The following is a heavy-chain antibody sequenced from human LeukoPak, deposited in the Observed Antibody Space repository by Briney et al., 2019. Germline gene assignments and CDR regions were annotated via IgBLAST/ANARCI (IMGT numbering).Heavy chain of an antibody. J-gene: IGHJ4*02. Sequence: GGSLRLSCAASGFTFSDYAMSWVRQAPGKGLEWVSAISGSGGSTYYADSVKGRFTISRDNSKNTLYLQMNSLRAEDTAVYYCAKASAMIVVVSKHFDYWGQGTLVTVSS. CDR2: ISGSGGST. CDR3: AKASAMIVVVSKHFDY. V-gene: IGHV3-23*01. D-gene: IGHD3-22*01. CDR1: GFTFSDYA.